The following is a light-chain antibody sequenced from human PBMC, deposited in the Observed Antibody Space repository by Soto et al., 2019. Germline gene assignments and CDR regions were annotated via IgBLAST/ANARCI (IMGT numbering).Light chain of an antibody. V-gene: IGLV1-47*01. CDR1: GSNIGSTY. CDR2: KTN. CDR3: AAWDDSLSCHV. J-gene: IGLJ1*01. Sequence: QCVLTQPPSASGSRGQMDTISCSGSGSNIGSTYVFWYQHVPGTAPKLLIYKTNQRPSGVPNRFSDSKSDTSASLAISGLRSEDEADYYRAAWDDSLSCHVFGMGT.